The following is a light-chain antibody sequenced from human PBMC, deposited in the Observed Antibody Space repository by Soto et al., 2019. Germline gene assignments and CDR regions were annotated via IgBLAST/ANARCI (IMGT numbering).Light chain of an antibody. Sequence: EIVMTQSPGTLSLSPGERATLSCRASQSVSSSSLAWYQQKPGQAPRLLIYGASSRATGIPDMFSGSGSGTDFTLTISRLEPEDFAVYYWQQYDTPFTFGQGTKLEIK. V-gene: IGKV3-20*01. J-gene: IGKJ2*01. CDR3: QQYDTPFT. CDR2: GAS. CDR1: QSVSSSS.